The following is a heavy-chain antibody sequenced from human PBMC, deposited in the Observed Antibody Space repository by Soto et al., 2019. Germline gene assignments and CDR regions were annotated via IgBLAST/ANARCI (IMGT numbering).Heavy chain of an antibody. CDR3: ARGYSSGWYGRYAFDI. CDR2: IYYSGST. J-gene: IGHJ3*02. D-gene: IGHD6-19*01. CDR1: GGSISSYY. Sequence: ASETLSLTCNVSGGSISSYYWSWIRQPPGKGLEWIGYIYYSGSTNYNPSIKSRVTISVDTSKNQFSLKLSSVTAADTAVYYCARGYSSGWYGRYAFDIWGQGTMVTVSS. V-gene: IGHV4-59*01.